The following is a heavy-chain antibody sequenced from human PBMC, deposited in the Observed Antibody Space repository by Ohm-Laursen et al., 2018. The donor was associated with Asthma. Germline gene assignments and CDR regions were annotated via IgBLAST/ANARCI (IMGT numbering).Heavy chain of an antibody. D-gene: IGHD1-14*01. CDR1: GGSISSGGDY. CDR3: ARDPGGPDAFDI. CDR2: MYYSGTT. V-gene: IGHV4-61*08. J-gene: IGHJ3*02. Sequence: GTLSLTCTVSGGSISSGGDYWSWIRQHPGKGLEWIGYMYYSGTTYYNPSLKSRVTISVDTSKNQFSLKLSSVTAADTAVYYCARDPGGPDAFDIWGQGTMVTVSS.